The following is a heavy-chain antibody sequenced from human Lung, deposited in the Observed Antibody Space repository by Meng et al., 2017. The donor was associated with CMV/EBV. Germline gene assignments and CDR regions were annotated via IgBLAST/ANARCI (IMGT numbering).Heavy chain of an antibody. CDR3: ARVPYGDYPY. J-gene: IGHJ4*02. CDR2: ISISSGYK. Sequence: SCAASGFIFSSYSMNWVRQAPGKGLEWVSSISISSGYKNYADSVKGRFTISRDNAKNSLYLQMNSLRAEDTAVYYCARVPYGDYPYWGQGTLVTFSS. V-gene: IGHV3-21*01. D-gene: IGHD4-17*01. CDR1: GFIFSSYS.